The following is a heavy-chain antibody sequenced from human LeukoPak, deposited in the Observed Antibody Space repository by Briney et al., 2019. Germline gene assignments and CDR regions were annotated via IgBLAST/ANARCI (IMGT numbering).Heavy chain of an antibody. D-gene: IGHD6-13*01. Sequence: GGSLRLSCAASGFTFSSYGMHWVRQAPGKGLEWVAVISYDGSKTYYADSVEGRFTISRDNYENTLYLQMNSLRVEDTAVHYCAKRPGGSSPLSWYVDFWGQGTLVTVSS. CDR1: GFTFSSYG. CDR2: ISYDGSKT. J-gene: IGHJ4*02. CDR3: AKRPGGSSPLSWYVDF. V-gene: IGHV3-30*18.